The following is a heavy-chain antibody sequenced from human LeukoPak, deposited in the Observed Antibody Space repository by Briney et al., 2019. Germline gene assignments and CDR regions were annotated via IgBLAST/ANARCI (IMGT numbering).Heavy chain of an antibody. CDR3: ARDAARAMARGDLYFDY. CDR2: INPSGGST. V-gene: IGHV1-46*01. Sequence: ASVKVSCKASGYTFTSYYMHWVRQAPGQGLEWMGIINPSGGSTSYAQKFQGRVTMTRDTSTSTVYMELSSLRSEDTAVYYCARDAARAMARGDLYFDYWGQGTLVTVSS. D-gene: IGHD2-15*01. J-gene: IGHJ4*02. CDR1: GYTFTSYY.